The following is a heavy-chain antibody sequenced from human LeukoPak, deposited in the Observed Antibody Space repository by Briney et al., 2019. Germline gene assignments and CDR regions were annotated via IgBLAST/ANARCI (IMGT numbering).Heavy chain of an antibody. J-gene: IGHJ6*03. D-gene: IGHD6-13*01. Sequence: ASVKVSCKASGYTFTGYYMHWVRQAPGQGLEWMGWINPNSGGTNYAQKFQGRVTMSRDTFISTAYMELSRLRSDDTAVYYCARDVVGLGSSSSSSGRLYYYYYMDVWGKGTTVTVSS. CDR2: INPNSGGT. CDR3: ARDVVGLGSSSSSSGRLYYYYYMDV. V-gene: IGHV1-2*02. CDR1: GYTFTGYY.